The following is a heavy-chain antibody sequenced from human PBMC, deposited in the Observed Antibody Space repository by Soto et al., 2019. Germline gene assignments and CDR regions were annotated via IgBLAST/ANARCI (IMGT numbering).Heavy chain of an antibody. J-gene: IGHJ4*02. CDR2: IRSGDDSI. CDR1: GFTFSSFE. V-gene: IGHV3-48*03. D-gene: IGHD5-12*01. CDR3: TGGCCGSDPSYFDY. Sequence: PGGSLRLSCAPSGFTFSSFEMNWVRQAPGKGLEWVSSIRSGDDSIYYADSVKGRFTISRDNAKNSLYLQMNSLRAEDTAIYYCTGGCCGSDPSYFDYWGQGALVTVSS.